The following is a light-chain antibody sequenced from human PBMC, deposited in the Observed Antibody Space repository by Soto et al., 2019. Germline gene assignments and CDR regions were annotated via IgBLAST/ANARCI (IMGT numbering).Light chain of an antibody. CDR1: SSDVGSYNY. Sequence: QSALTQPASVSGSPGQSITISCTGTSSDVGSYNYVSWYQQHPGKAPKFMIYDVSNRPSGVSNRFSGSKSGKTASLTISGLQADDDADYYCASYTSSSTPYVFGTGTKLTVL. CDR3: ASYTSSSTPYV. J-gene: IGLJ1*01. V-gene: IGLV2-14*01. CDR2: DVS.